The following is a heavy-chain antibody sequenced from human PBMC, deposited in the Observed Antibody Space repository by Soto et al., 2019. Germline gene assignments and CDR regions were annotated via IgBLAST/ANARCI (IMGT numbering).Heavy chain of an antibody. CDR3: ASSFVLISPDDYYFDY. CDR1: GYTFTSYG. D-gene: IGHD2-21*02. CDR2: ISAYNGNT. V-gene: IGHV1-18*04. Sequence: QVKLVQSGAEVKKPGASVKVSCKASGYTFTSYGISWVRQAPGQGLEWMGWISAYNGNTNYAQKLQGRVTMTTDTSTSTAYMELRSLRSDDTAVYYCASSFVLISPDDYYFDYWGQGTLVTVSS. J-gene: IGHJ4*02.